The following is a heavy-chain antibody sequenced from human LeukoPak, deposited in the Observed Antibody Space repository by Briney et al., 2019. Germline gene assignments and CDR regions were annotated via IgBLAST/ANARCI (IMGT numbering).Heavy chain of an antibody. Sequence: GGSLRLSCAASGFTFSSYSMNWVRQAPGKGLEWVSSISSSSSYIYYADSVKGRFTISRDNAKNSLYLQMNSLRAEDTAVYYCARDAYGDDYYFDYCGQGPLVTVSS. D-gene: IGHD4-17*01. CDR3: ARDAYGDDYYFDY. CDR1: GFTFSSYS. J-gene: IGHJ4*02. V-gene: IGHV3-21*01. CDR2: ISSSSSYI.